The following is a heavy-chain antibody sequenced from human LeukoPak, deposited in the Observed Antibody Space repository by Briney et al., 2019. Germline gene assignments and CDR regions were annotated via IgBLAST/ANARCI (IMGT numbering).Heavy chain of an antibody. CDR3: AKDGRQGAYDV. CDR1: GFTFSSHG. CDR2: ISPSGGIT. D-gene: IGHD2-21*01. V-gene: IGHV3-23*01. Sequence: GGSLRLSCAASGFTFSSHGMNWVRQAPGKGLEWVSGISPSGGITYYTDSVRGRFTISRDNTKNSLYLQMNSLTTEDTAFYYCAKDGRQGAYDVWGQGTLVTVS. J-gene: IGHJ3*01.